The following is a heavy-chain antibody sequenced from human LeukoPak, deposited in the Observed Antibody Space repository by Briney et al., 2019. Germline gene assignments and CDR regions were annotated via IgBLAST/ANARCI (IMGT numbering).Heavy chain of an antibody. V-gene: IGHV3-23*01. D-gene: IGHD5-18*01. Sequence: PGGSLRLSCAASGFTFSKYAMNWVRQAPGKGLEWVSAILAGGATYYADPVKGRFTISRDNSKNTLYLQMNSLRAEDTAVYYCAKDRRYSYGPTDGWGQGTLVTVSS. CDR3: AKDRRYSYGPTDG. CDR1: GFTFSKYA. J-gene: IGHJ4*02. CDR2: ILAGGAT.